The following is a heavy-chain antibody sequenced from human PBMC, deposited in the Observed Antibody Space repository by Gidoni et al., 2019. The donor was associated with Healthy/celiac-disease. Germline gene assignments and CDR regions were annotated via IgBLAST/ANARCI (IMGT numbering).Heavy chain of an antibody. D-gene: IGHD5-12*01. CDR3: ALRVEMATITADY. CDR1: GGSISRGDSY. V-gene: IGHV4-30-4*01. Sequence: QVQLQESCPGLVQPAPPLSLTCTVPGGSISRGDSYGSWIRQPPGKGLEWIGYIHSRGSTYYNPSLKSRVTISADTSKNQFSLKLRSVTAADTAVYYCALRVEMATITADYWGQGTLVTVSS. CDR2: IHSRGST. J-gene: IGHJ4*02.